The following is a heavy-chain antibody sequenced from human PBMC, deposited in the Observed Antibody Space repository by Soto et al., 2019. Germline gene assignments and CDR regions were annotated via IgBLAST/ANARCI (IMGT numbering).Heavy chain of an antibody. V-gene: IGHV1-18*01. CDR3: ARGRYGDY. CDR2: ISAHNGNT. Sequence: QVHLVQSGAEVKKPGASVKVSCKGSGYGFTTYGITWVRQAPGPGLEWMAWISAHNGNTNYAQKLQGRVTVTRDTSTSTAYMELRSLRSDDTAVYYCARGRYGDYWGQGALVTVSP. D-gene: IGHD1-1*01. J-gene: IGHJ4*02. CDR1: GYGFTTYG.